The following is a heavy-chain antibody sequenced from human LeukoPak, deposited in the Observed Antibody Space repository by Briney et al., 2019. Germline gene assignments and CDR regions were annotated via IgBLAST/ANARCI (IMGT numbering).Heavy chain of an antibody. CDR2: MNPSSGNT. J-gene: IGHJ2*01. D-gene: IGHD5-18*01. V-gene: IGHV1-8*01. CDR1: GYTFSSYD. Sequence: ASVKVFCKAAGYTFSSYDINWVRQAPGQGLEYMGWMNPSSGNTGYTQKFQGRITMTRDTSIGTAYMELSSLKSEDTALYYCTRMRGYTYGYWYLDLWGRGTLVTVSS. CDR3: TRMRGYTYGYWYLDL.